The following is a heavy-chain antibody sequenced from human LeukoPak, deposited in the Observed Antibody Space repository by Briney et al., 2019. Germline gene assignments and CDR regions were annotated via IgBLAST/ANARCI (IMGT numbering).Heavy chain of an antibody. CDR2: IYHSGRT. J-gene: IGHJ4*02. CDR3: ARGGGEEFGEYDVFDY. D-gene: IGHD3-10*01. V-gene: IGHV4-30-2*01. Sequence: SQTLSLTCAVSGGSISSGGYSWSWIRQPPGKGLEWIEYIYHSGRTYYNPSLKSRVTISIDRSKNQFSLRLSSVTAADTAVYYCARGGGEEFGEYDVFDYWGQGTLVTVSS. CDR1: GGSISSGGYS.